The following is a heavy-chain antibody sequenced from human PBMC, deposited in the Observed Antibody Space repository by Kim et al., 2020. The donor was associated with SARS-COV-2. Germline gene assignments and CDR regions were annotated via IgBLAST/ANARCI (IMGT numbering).Heavy chain of an antibody. CDR1: GDSIGGSNYY. CDR2: ISSGGNT. J-gene: IGHJ4*02. D-gene: IGHD6-19*01. V-gene: IGHV4-39*01. Sequence: SETLSLTCTVSGDSIGGSNYYWGWIRQPPGKGLEWIGSISSGGNTYDNPSLKSRVTISLATSENQFSLKLSSVTAADTAVYYCARHESYSSGWYGEVCWGQGSQLAVSS. CDR3: ARHESYSSGWYGEVC.